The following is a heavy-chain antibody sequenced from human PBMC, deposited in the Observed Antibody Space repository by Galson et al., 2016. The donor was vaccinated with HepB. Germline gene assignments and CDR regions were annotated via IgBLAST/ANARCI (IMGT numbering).Heavy chain of an antibody. D-gene: IGHD3-9*01. CDR1: GGSISSYY. V-gene: IGHV4-59*01. Sequence: SETLSLTCTVSGGSISSYYYSWIRQPPGKGLEWIGYIYYTGRTNYNPSLQSRLTISVDTSKNQFSLKLTSVTAADTAVYYCARDTLKLAYNDILTGYYNWFDPWGQGTLVTVSS. J-gene: IGHJ5*02. CDR3: ARDTLKLAYNDILTGYYNWFDP. CDR2: IYYTGRT.